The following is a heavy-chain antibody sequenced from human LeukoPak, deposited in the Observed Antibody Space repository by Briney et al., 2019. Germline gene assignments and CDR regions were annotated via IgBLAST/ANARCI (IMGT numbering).Heavy chain of an antibody. V-gene: IGHV4-30-4*08. J-gene: IGHJ4*02. CDR1: GGSISSGDYY. D-gene: IGHD3-3*01. Sequence: EPSQTLSLSCTVCGGSISSGDYYWRWIRQPPGKGLEWIGYMYYSGSTYYNPSLKRRFTISVDTSKNQFSRKLSSVTAADTAVYYCARGNVLRFLEWLAYFDYWGQGTLVTVSS. CDR2: MYYSGST. CDR3: ARGNVLRFLEWLAYFDY.